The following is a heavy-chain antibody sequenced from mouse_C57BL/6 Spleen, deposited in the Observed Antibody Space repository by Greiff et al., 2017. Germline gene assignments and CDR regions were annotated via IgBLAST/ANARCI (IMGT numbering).Heavy chain of an antibody. V-gene: IGHV1-26*01. J-gene: IGHJ4*01. CDR1: GYTFTDYY. CDR2: INPNNGGT. CDR3: ARRGIIEGYAMDY. Sequence: EVQLQQSGPELVKPGASVKISCKASGYTFTDYYMNWVKQSHGKSLEWIGDINPNNGGTSYNQKFKGKATLTVDKSSSTAYMELRSLTSEDSAVYYCARRGIIEGYAMDYWGQGTSVTVSS.